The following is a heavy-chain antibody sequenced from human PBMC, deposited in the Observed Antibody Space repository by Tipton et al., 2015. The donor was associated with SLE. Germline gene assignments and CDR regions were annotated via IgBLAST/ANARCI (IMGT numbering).Heavy chain of an antibody. Sequence: GSLRLSCAASGFSLSSDEMNWVRQAPGKGLEWVAKISSSGSTKYYAGSVKGRFTISRDNANNSVYLQMNSLRAEDTAVYYCASDIYYYDTNGYYYNPFDFWGQGTLVTVSS. V-gene: IGHV3-48*03. CDR3: ASDIYYYDTNGYYYNPFDF. CDR2: ISSSGSTK. D-gene: IGHD3-22*01. CDR1: GFSLSSDE. J-gene: IGHJ4*02.